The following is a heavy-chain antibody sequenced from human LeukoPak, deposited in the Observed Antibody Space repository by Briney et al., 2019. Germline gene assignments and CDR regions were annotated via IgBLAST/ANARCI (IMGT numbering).Heavy chain of an antibody. CDR2: INHSGST. CDR3: ATHTYYYDSSGYNYDDFDI. J-gene: IGHJ3*02. D-gene: IGHD3-22*01. V-gene: IGHV4-34*01. CDR1: GVSFSGYY. Sequence: SETLSLTCAVYGVSFSGYYLSWIRQPPGKGLEWIWEINHSGSTNYNPAFKSRRTTSLDTSNNHFLLLLISVPTADTAVYYCATHTYYYDSSGYNYDDFDIWGQGTMVTVSS.